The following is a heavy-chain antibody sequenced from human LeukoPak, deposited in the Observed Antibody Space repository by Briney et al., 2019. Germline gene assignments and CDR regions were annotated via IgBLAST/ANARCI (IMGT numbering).Heavy chain of an antibody. CDR2: ITDRGGDT. J-gene: IGHJ4*02. Sequence: GGSLRLSCATSGFTFSNYAMTWVRQAPGKGLEWVSSITDRGGDTYYADSVKGRFTISRDNSKNTLYLQMNSLRAEDTAVYYCAKGKRGNYDYWGQGTLVTVSS. CDR3: AKGKRGNYDY. V-gene: IGHV3-23*01. D-gene: IGHD1-26*01. CDR1: GFTFSNYA.